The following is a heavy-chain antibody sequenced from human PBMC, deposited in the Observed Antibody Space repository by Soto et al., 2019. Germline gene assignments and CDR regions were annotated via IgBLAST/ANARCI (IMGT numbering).Heavy chain of an antibody. CDR2: IIPFLGTP. V-gene: IGHV1-69*16. Sequence: QVQLVQSGAEVKKPGSSVKVSCRASGGTFSTYTVAWVRQAPGQGLEWMGGIIPFLGTPNYAQRFQGRLTISADESTSTASMELSSLKSEDTAMYYCARFISGQYRGGALDVWGQGTSVTVSS. D-gene: IGHD3-10*01. CDR1: GGTFSTYT. J-gene: IGHJ6*01. CDR3: ARFISGQYRGGALDV.